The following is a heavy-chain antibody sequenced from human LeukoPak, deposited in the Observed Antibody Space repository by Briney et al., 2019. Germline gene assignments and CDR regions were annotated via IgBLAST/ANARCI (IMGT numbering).Heavy chain of an antibody. J-gene: IGHJ4*02. D-gene: IGHD2-2*01. CDR1: GFIFDDYA. CDR3: SKGGCGTTSCSTDFGY. Sequence: GGSLRLSCAVSGFIFDDYAMHWVRQAPGKGLEWGSGISWNSGSIGYADSVKGRFTISRDNAKNSLYLQMNSLRPEDTALYYCSKGGCGTTSCSTDFGYRGQGTLVTVSS. V-gene: IGHV3-9*01. CDR2: ISWNSGSI.